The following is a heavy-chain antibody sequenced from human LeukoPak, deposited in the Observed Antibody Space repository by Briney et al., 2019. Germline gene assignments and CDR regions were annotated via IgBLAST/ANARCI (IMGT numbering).Heavy chain of an antibody. D-gene: IGHD3-22*01. J-gene: IGHJ5*02. Sequence: PSETLSLTCAVYGGSFSGYYWSWIRQPPGKGLEWIGEINHSGSTNYNPSLKSRVTISVDTSKSQFSLKLSSVTAADTAVYDCASRRAYYYDSSGYYYGFDPWGQGTLVTVSS. CDR3: ASRRAYYYDSSGYYYGFDP. CDR2: INHSGST. CDR1: GGSFSGYY. V-gene: IGHV4-34*01.